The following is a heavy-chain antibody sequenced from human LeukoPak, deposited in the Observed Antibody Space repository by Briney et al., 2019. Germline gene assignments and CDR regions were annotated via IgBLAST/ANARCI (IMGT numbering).Heavy chain of an antibody. D-gene: IGHD6-19*01. CDR3: VRHTTSGWYQVVY. J-gene: IGHJ4*02. CDR2: ITYSGST. Sequence: SETLSLTCSVSGGSTSNYFWSWIRQPPGKGLEWIGFITYSGSTDHNPSLKSRVTISVDASKNQFSLKLTSVTAADTAVYYCVRHTTSGWYQVVYWGQGTLVTVSS. V-gene: IGHV4-59*01. CDR1: GGSTSNYF.